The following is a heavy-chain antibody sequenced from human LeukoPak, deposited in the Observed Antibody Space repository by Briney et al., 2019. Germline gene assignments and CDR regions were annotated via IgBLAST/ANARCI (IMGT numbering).Heavy chain of an antibody. D-gene: IGHD2-2*01. CDR2: ISGGGDSA. Sequence: GGSLRLSCAASGFPFSDYAMTWVRQTPGKGLEWVSVISGGGDSADYADSMKGRFTISRDNSKNTLYLQMYSLRAEDTALYYCAKLGCTGTICYANYWGQGTLVIVSS. CDR3: AKLGCTGTICYANY. J-gene: IGHJ4*02. CDR1: GFPFSDYA. V-gene: IGHV3-23*01.